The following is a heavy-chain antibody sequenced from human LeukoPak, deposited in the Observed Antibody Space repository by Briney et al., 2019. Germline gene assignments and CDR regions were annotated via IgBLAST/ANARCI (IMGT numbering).Heavy chain of an antibody. CDR2: ISSSSGTI. J-gene: IGHJ4*02. CDR3: ATSYGDYSDY. Sequence: PGGSLRLSCAASGFISSSYSLNWVRQAPGKGLEWVSYISSSSGTIYYADSVKGRFTISRDNAKNTLYLQMNSLRAEDTAVYYCATSYGDYSDYWGQGTLVTVSS. D-gene: IGHD4/OR15-4a*01. CDR1: GFISSSYS. V-gene: IGHV3-48*01.